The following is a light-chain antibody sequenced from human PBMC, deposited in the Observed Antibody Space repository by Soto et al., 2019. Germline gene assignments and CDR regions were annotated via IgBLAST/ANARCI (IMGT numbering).Light chain of an antibody. V-gene: IGLV2-8*01. CDR1: SRDVGGNNY. CDR2: EVT. J-gene: IGLJ2*01. Sequence: QSSLTQPPSASGSPGQSVAISCTETSRDVGGNNYVSWYQQHPGKAPKLLVYEVTKRPAGVPDRFSGSKSGNTASLTVSGLQAEDEADYYCSSYAGSNSVIFGGGTKLTVL. CDR3: SSYAGSNSVI.